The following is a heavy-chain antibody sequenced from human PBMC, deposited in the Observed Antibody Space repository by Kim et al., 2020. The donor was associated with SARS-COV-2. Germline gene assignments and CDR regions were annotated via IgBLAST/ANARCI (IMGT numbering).Heavy chain of an antibody. Sequence: TGNPMYAQGFTGRFVFSLDTSVSTAYLQISSLKAEDTAVYYCARENAMDVWGQGTTVTVSS. D-gene: IGHD1-1*01. CDR3: ARENAMDV. CDR2: TGNP. J-gene: IGHJ6*02. V-gene: IGHV7-4-1*02.